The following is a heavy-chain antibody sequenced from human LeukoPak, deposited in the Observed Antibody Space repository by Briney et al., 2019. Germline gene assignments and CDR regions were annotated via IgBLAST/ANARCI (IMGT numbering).Heavy chain of an antibody. CDR3: ARADLGGF. D-gene: IGHD6-25*01. Sequence: GGSLRLSCAASGFTVSSNYMSWIRQAPGKGLEWISYISHSGTVIYYIDSVKGRFTTSRDNAKNSLYLQMNSLRADDTAVYYCARADLGGFWGQGTLVTVSS. V-gene: IGHV3-11*04. CDR1: GFTVSSNY. CDR2: ISHSGTVI. J-gene: IGHJ4*02.